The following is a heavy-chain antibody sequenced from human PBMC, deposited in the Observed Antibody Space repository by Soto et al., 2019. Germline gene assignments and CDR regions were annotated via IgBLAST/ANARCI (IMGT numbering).Heavy chain of an antibody. Sequence: EVQLVESGGGLVQPGRSLRLSCAASGLTFDDYAMHWVRQAPGKGLEWVSGISWNSGSIGYADSVKGRFTISRDNAKNSLYLQMNSLRAEDTALYYCAKDSVALLWFGASDYWGQGTLVTVSS. D-gene: IGHD3-10*01. CDR3: AKDSVALLWFGASDY. CDR2: ISWNSGSI. J-gene: IGHJ4*02. CDR1: GLTFDDYA. V-gene: IGHV3-9*01.